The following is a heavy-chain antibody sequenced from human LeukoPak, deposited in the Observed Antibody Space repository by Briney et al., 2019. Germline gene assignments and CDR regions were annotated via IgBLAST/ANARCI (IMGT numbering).Heavy chain of an antibody. V-gene: IGHV4-59*01. CDR3: ARAPLLGIFGLDP. CDR2: IYYSGST. D-gene: IGHD3-3*01. CDR1: GGSISSYY. J-gene: IGHJ5*02. Sequence: SETLSLTCTVSGGSISSYYWSWIRQPPGKGLEWIGYIYYSGSTNYNPCLKSRVTISVDTSKNQFSLKLSSVTAADTAVYYCARAPLLGIFGLDPWGQGTLVTVSS.